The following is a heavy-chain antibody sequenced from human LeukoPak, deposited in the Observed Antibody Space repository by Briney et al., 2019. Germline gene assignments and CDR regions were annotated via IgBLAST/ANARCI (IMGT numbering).Heavy chain of an antibody. J-gene: IGHJ6*03. Sequence: ASVKVSCKASGYSFTSHYMHWVRQAPGQGLEWMGLINPSGSSTLYAQKFQGRVTMTRDMSTTTDYMELRSLRSDDTAVYYCAREMAVAGMIYYYYYMDVWGKGTTVTISS. CDR3: AREMAVAGMIYYYYYMDV. CDR1: GYSFTSHY. D-gene: IGHD6-19*01. V-gene: IGHV1-46*01. CDR2: INPSGSST.